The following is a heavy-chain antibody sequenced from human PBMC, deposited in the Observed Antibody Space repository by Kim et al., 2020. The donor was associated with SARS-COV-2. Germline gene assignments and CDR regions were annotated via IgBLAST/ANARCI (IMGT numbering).Heavy chain of an antibody. CDR3: ARDEITYDSSGYYLGFYFDY. Sequence: ASVKVSCKASGYTFNNYAMHWVSQAPGQRLEWMGWINAGNGNTKYSQKFQGRVTITRDTSASTAYMELSSLRSEDTAVYYCARDEITYDSSGYYLGFYFDYWGQGTLVIVSS. D-gene: IGHD3-22*01. CDR2: INAGNGNT. V-gene: IGHV1-3*01. CDR1: GYTFNNYA. J-gene: IGHJ4*02.